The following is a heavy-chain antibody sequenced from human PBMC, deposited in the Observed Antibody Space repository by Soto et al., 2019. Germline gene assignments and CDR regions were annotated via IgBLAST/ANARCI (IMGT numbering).Heavy chain of an antibody. V-gene: IGHV1-18*01. CDR3: ARAGEGTVDYYDGSGWGSLDY. CDR1: GYTFTSYG. J-gene: IGHJ4*02. Sequence: QVQLVHSGAEVKKPGASVKVSCKASGYTFTSYGISWVRQAPGQGLEWMGWISAYNGNTNYAQKLQGRVTMTTDTSTSRAYMEVRSLRSDDAAVYYCARAGEGTVDYYDGSGWGSLDYWGQGTLVTVSS. CDR2: ISAYNGNT. D-gene: IGHD3-22*01.